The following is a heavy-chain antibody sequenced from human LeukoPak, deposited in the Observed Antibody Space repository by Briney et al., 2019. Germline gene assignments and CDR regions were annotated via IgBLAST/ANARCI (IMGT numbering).Heavy chain of an antibody. CDR3: AKPPDSSSPTPNWFDP. CDR2: ISYDGSNK. D-gene: IGHD6-13*01. CDR1: GFTFSSYG. Sequence: GGSLRLSCAASGFTFSSYGMHWVRQAPGKGLEWVAVISYDGSNKYYADSVKGRFTISRDNSKNTLYLQMNSLRAEDTAVYYCAKPPDSSSPTPNWFDPWGQGTLVTVSS. V-gene: IGHV3-30*19. J-gene: IGHJ5*02.